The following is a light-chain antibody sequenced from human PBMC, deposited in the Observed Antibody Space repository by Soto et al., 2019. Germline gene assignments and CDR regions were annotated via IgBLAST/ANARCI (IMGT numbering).Light chain of an antibody. J-gene: IGKJ4*01. Sequence: EIVLTQSPGTLSLSPGEGATLSCRASQSVSSSYFAWYQQKPGQAPRLLIYGASSRATGIPDRFSGSGSGTDFTLTISRLRPEDFATYYCHQHGSTPLTFGGGTKVEMK. V-gene: IGKV3-20*01. CDR3: HQHGSTPLT. CDR2: GAS. CDR1: QSVSSSY.